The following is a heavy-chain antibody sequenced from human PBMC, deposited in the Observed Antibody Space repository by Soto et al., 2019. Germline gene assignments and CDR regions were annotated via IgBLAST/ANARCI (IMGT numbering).Heavy chain of an antibody. CDR1: GFTFSSYA. CDR3: ARSSDSSGYYGYY. J-gene: IGHJ4*02. V-gene: IGHV3-30-3*01. CDR2: ISYDGSNK. D-gene: IGHD3-22*01. Sequence: GGSLRLSCAASGFTFSSYAMHWVRQAPGKGLEWVAVISYDGSNKYYADSVKGRFTISRDNSKNTLYLQMNSLRAEDTAVYYCARSSDSSGYYGYYWGQGTLVTVSS.